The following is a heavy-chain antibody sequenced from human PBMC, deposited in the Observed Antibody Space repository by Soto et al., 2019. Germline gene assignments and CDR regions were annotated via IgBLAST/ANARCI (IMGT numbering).Heavy chain of an antibody. CDR1: GGSISSYY. CDR2: IYYSGRT. J-gene: IGHJ4*02. V-gene: IGHV4-59*01. CDR3: ARLATRYYFDY. D-gene: IGHD1-1*01. Sequence: QVQLQESGPGLVKPSETLSLTCTVSGGSISSYYWSWIRQPPGKGLEWIGYIYYSGRTNYNPSLKSRVTISVDTSKNQFSLKMSSVTAADTAVYYCARLATRYYFDYWGQGTLVTVSS.